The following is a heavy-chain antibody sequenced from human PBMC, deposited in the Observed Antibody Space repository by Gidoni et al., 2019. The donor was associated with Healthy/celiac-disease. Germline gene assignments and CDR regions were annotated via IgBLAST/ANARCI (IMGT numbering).Heavy chain of an antibody. CDR2: ISWNSGSI. CDR3: AKDMRGYNWNYDAFDI. CDR1: GFTFDDYA. V-gene: IGHV3-9*01. D-gene: IGHD1-20*01. Sequence: EVQLVESGGGLVQPGRSLRLSCAASGFTFDDYAMHWVRQDPGKGLEWVSGISWNSGSIGYADSVKGRFTISRDNAKNSLYLQMNSLRAEDTALYYCAKDMRGYNWNYDAFDIWGQGTMVTVSS. J-gene: IGHJ3*02.